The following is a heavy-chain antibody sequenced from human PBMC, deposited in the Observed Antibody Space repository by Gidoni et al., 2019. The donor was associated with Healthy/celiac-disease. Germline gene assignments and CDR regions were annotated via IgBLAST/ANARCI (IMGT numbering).Heavy chain of an antibody. CDR3: ARGYYGSGSYYNL. D-gene: IGHD3-10*01. V-gene: IGHV4-59*01. Sequence: QVQLQESGPGLVKPSETLSLTWIRQPPGKGLEWIGYIYYSGSTNYNPSLKSRVTISVDTSKNQFSRKLSSVTAADTAVYYCARGYYGSGSYYNLWGQGTLVTVSS. J-gene: IGHJ5*02. CDR2: IYYSGST.